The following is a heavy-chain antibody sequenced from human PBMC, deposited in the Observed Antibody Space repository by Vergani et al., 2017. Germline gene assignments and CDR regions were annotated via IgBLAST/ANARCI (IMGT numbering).Heavy chain of an antibody. CDR2: IYPGDSDT. Sequence: EVQLVPSGAEVKKPGESLKISCKGSGYSFTSYWIGWVRQLPGKGLEWMGIIYPGDSDTRYSPSFQGQVTISADKSISTAYLQWSSLKASDTAMYYCARRTIAAAGTAPDWFDPWGQGTLVTVSS. V-gene: IGHV5-51*01. D-gene: IGHD6-13*01. J-gene: IGHJ5*02. CDR1: GYSFTSYW. CDR3: ARRTIAAAGTAPDWFDP.